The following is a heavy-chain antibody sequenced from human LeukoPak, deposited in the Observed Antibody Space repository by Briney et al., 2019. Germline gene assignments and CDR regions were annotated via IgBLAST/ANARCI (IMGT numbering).Heavy chain of an antibody. CDR1: GFTFSSYS. D-gene: IGHD3-22*01. J-gene: IGHJ4*02. CDR2: ISSSSSYI. CDR3: ARDQFYDSSGTIGYFDY. V-gene: IGHV3-21*01. Sequence: GGSLRLPCAASGFTFSSYSMNWVRQAPGKGLEWVSSISSSSSYIYYADSVKGRFTISRDNAKNSLYLQMNSLRAEDTAVYYCARDQFYDSSGTIGYFDYWGQGTLVTVSS.